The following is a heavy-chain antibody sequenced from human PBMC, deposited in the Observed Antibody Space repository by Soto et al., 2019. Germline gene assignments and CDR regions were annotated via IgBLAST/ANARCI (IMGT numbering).Heavy chain of an antibody. CDR1: GFTFSSYG. V-gene: IGHV3-30*18. J-gene: IGHJ6*02. CDR3: AKGIRVPFTNYTYYYYGMDV. CDR2: ISYDGSNK. D-gene: IGHD1-20*01. Sequence: QVQLVESGGGVVQPGRSLRLSCAASGFTFSSYGMHWVRQAPGKGLEWVAVISYDGSNKYYADSVKGRFTISRDNSKNTLYLQMNSLRAEDTAVYYCAKGIRVPFTNYTYYYYGMDVWGQGTTVTVSS.